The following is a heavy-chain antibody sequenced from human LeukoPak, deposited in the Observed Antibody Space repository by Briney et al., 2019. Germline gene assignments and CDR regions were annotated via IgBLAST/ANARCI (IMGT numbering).Heavy chain of an antibody. CDR2: IHRGDTT. V-gene: IGHV3-66*02. CDR1: GITVSNIY. J-gene: IGHJ5*02. CDR3: AKVASSPPYSGGYGGWFGP. Sequence: TGGSLTLACAASGITVSNIYVAWVRQAPGKGREWVSVIHRGDTTYYADSVKGRFTTSRDTSKNSVYLQMHSLSAEDSAIYFCAKVASSPPYSGGYGGWFGPWGQGTLVTVSS. D-gene: IGHD5-12*01.